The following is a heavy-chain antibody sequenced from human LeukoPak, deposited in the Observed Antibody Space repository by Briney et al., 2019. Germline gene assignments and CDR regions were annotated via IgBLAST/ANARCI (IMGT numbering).Heavy chain of an antibody. J-gene: IGHJ6*03. CDR1: GGSISSYY. CDR2: IYYSGST. V-gene: IGHV4-59*01. Sequence: TSETLSLTCTVSGGSISSYYWSWIRQPPGKGLEWIGYIYYSGSTNYNPSLKSRVTISVDTSKNQFSLKLSSVTAADTAVYYCARENHYDILTGYSGYYYMDVWGKGTTVTVSS. D-gene: IGHD3-9*01. CDR3: ARENHYDILTGYSGYYYMDV.